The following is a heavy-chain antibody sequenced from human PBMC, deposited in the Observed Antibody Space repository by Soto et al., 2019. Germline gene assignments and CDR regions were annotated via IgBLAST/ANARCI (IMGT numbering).Heavy chain of an antibody. CDR3: ARDNRMAAAEKKNWFDP. CDR1: GGSISSYY. D-gene: IGHD6-13*01. CDR2: INHSGST. Sequence: PSETLSLTCTVSGGSISSYYWSWIRQPPGKGLEWIGEINHSGSTNYNPSLKSRVTISVDTSKNQFSLQLNSVTPEDTAVYYCARDNRMAAAEKKNWFDPWGQGTLVTVSS. J-gene: IGHJ5*02. V-gene: IGHV4-34*01.